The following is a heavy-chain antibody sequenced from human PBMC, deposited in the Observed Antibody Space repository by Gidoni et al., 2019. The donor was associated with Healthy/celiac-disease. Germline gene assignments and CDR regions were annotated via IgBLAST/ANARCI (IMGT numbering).Heavy chain of an antibody. CDR1: GFTFSSYS. V-gene: IGHV3-48*02. CDR3: ARSTGGYYDSSPYGMDV. D-gene: IGHD3-22*01. CDR2: ISSSSSTI. J-gene: IGHJ6*02. Sequence: EVQLVESGGGLVQPGGSLRLSCAASGFTFSSYSLNWVRQAPGKGLEWVSYISSSSSTIYYADSVKGRFTISRDNAKNSLYLQMNSLRDEDTAVYYCARSTGGYYDSSPYGMDVWGQGTTVTVSS.